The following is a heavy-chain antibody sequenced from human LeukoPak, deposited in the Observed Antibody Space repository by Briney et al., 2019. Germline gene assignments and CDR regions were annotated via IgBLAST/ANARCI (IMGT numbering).Heavy chain of an antibody. CDR3: ASSMSSYYDSSGYEAAFDI. Sequence: ASVKVSCKASGYTFTSYGISWVRQAPGQGLEWMGWINPNSGGTNYAQKFQGRVTITRDTSISTAYMELSRLRSDDTAVYYCASSMSSYYDSSGYEAAFDIWGQGTMVTVSS. D-gene: IGHD3-22*01. CDR1: GYTFTSYG. V-gene: IGHV1-2*02. J-gene: IGHJ3*02. CDR2: INPNSGGT.